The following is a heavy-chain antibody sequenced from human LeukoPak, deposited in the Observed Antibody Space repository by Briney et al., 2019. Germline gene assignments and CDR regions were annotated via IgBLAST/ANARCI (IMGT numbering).Heavy chain of an antibody. CDR2: ISYVGDNK. V-gene: IGHV3-30*18. J-gene: IGHJ4*02. CDR1: GFTFSTYG. D-gene: IGHD3-22*01. Sequence: HPGRSLRLSCAASGFTFSTYGMHWVRQAPGKGLDWVAVISYVGDNKYYADSVKGRFTISRDNSKNTLYLQMNSLRAEDTAVYYCAKDSLSLDYYDGSGSMNYWDQGTLVTVSS. CDR3: AKDSLSLDYYDGSGSMNY.